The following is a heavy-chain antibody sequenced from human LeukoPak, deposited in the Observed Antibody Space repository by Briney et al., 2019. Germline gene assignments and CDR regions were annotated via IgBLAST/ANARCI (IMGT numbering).Heavy chain of an antibody. CDR2: ISSSSSTI. D-gene: IGHD2-2*01. Sequence: ETLSLTCTVSGGSISSSSYYWGWIRQPPGKGLEWVSYISSSSSTIYYADSVEGRFTISRDNAKNSLYLQMNSLRAEDTAVYYCARIDLGYCSSTSCYLGGVGAFDIWGQGTMVTVSS. V-gene: IGHV3-48*01. J-gene: IGHJ3*02. CDR3: ARIDLGYCSSTSCYLGGVGAFDI. CDR1: GGSISSSS.